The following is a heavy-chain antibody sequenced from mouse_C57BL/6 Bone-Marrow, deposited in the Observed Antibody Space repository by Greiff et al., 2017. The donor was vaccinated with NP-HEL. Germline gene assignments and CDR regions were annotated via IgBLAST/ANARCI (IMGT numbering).Heavy chain of an antibody. Sequence: VQLKESGGGLVQSGRSLRLSCATSGFTFSDFYMEWVRQAPGKGLEWIAASRNKANDYTTEYSASVKGRFIVSRDTSQSILYLQMNALRAEDTAIYYCARDALDWYVDVWGTGTTVTVSS. V-gene: IGHV7-1*01. CDR3: ARDALDWYVDV. CDR1: GFTFSDFY. J-gene: IGHJ1*03. CDR2: SRNKANDYTT.